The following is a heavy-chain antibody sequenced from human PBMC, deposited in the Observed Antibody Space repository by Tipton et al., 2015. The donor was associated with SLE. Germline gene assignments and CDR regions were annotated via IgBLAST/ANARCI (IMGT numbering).Heavy chain of an antibody. CDR2: ISYHGTNE. Sequence: RSLRLSCVASGFSFSSYAMHWVRQAPGKGLEWVAVISYHGTNEYYADSVKGRFTISRDNSKNTLYLQMNSLRAEDTAVYYCAKEGVGADFYQYFQHWGQGTLVTVSS. D-gene: IGHD1-26*01. V-gene: IGHV3-30-3*01. J-gene: IGHJ1*01. CDR3: AKEGVGADFYQYFQH. CDR1: GFSFSSYA.